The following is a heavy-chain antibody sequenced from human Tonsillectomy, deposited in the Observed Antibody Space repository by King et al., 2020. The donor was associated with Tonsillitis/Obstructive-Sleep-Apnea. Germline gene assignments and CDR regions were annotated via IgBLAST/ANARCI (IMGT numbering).Heavy chain of an antibody. Sequence: VQLQQWGAGLLKPSETLSLTCAVYGGSFSGSYWSWIRQSPGKGLEWIGEINHSGSTSYNPSLKGRVTISVETSKNQFSLNLRSVTAADTAVYFCARARGGRWEYFYYYGMDVWGQGTTVTVSS. CDR3: ARARGGRWEYFYYYGMDV. J-gene: IGHJ6*02. CDR2: INHSGST. D-gene: IGHD1-26*01. CDR1: GGSFSGSY. V-gene: IGHV4-34*01.